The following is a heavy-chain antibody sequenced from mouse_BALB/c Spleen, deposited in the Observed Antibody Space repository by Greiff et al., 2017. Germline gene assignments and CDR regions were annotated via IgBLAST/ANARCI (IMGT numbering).Heavy chain of an antibody. V-gene: IGHV5-17*02. Sequence: EVKLMESGGGLVKPGGSLKLSCAASGFTFSSFGMHWVRQAPEKGLEWVAYISSGSSTIYYADTVKGRFTISRDNPKNTLFLQMTSLRSEDTAMYYCAREVRYYYAMDYWGQGTSVTVSS. D-gene: IGHD2-14*01. CDR3: AREVRYYYAMDY. CDR1: GFTFSSFG. CDR2: ISSGSSTI. J-gene: IGHJ4*01.